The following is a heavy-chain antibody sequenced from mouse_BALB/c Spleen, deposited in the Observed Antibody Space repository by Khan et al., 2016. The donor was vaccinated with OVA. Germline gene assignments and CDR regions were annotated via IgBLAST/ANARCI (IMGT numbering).Heavy chain of an antibody. J-gene: IGHJ4*01. Sequence: DLVEPGASVKLSCKASGYTFTSYWINWIKERPGQGLEWIGQIGPGSGSAYYNELFKGKATLTVDTSSSIVYIQLSSLSSEDSAVYFCARSNYYGRGLYAMDYWGQGTSVTVSS. V-gene: IGHV1S41*01. CDR1: GYTFTSYW. CDR2: IGPGSGSA. D-gene: IGHD1-1*01. CDR3: ARSNYYGRGLYAMDY.